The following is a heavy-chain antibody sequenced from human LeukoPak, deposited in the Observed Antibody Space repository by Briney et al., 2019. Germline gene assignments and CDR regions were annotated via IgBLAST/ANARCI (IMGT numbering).Heavy chain of an antibody. D-gene: IGHD4-17*01. V-gene: IGHV3-73*01. CDR3: TSRDSTVTPTGYFQH. CDR1: GFTFSGSA. Sequence: GGSLRLSCAASGFTFSGSAMHLVRQASGKGLEWVGRIRSKANSYATAYAASVKGRFTISRDDSKNTAYLQMNSLKTEDTAVYYCTSRDSTVTPTGYFQHWGQGTLVTVSS. CDR2: IRSKANSYAT. J-gene: IGHJ1*01.